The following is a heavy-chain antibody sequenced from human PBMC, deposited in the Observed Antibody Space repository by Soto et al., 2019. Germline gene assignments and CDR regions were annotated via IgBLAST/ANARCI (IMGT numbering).Heavy chain of an antibody. CDR3: ARAPYYYGSGSYYNGGEHNWFDP. V-gene: IGHV4-31*03. D-gene: IGHD3-10*01. CDR1: GGSISSGGYY. J-gene: IGHJ5*02. Sequence: QVQLQESGPGLVKPSQTLSLTCTVSGGSISSGGYYWSWIRQHPGKGLEWIGYIYYSGSTYYNPSLKSRVTLSVDTSKNQFSLKLSSVTAADTAVYYCARAPYYYGSGSYYNGGEHNWFDPWGQGTLVTVSS. CDR2: IYYSGST.